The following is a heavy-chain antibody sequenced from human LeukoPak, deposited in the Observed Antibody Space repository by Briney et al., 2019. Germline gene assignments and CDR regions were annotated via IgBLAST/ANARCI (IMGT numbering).Heavy chain of an antibody. CDR1: GLTIGSYY. V-gene: IGHV3-53*01. CDR3: ARDLNAQSRAFDI. D-gene: IGHD1-1*01. CDR2: IYSAGDT. J-gene: IGHJ3*02. Sequence: AGGSLRLSCAASGLTIGSYYMTWVRQAPGKGLEWVSVIYSAGDTYYTDSVKGRFTISRDDSQNTVYLQMNSLRAEDTAVYYCARDLNAQSRAFDIWGRGTMVTVSS.